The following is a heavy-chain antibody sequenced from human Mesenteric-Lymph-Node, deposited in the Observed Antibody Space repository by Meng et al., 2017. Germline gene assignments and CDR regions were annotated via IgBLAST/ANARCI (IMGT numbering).Heavy chain of an antibody. CDR3: ARVAHTAMVLYAFDI. CDR2: INPNSGGT. V-gene: IGHV1-2*02. CDR1: GYTFTGYY. D-gene: IGHD5-18*01. J-gene: IGHJ3*02. Sequence: ASVKVSCKASGYTFTGYYMHWVRQAPGQGLEWMGWINPNSGGTNYAQKFQGRVTMTRDTSISTAYMELSRLRSDDTAVYYCARVAHTAMVLYAFDIWSQGTMVTVSS.